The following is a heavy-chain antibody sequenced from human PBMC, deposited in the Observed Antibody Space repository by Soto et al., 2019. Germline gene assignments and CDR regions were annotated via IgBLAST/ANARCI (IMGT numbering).Heavy chain of an antibody. Sequence: PSETLSLTCAVSGYSISSGYYWGWIRQPPGKGLEWIGSIYHSGSTYYNPSLKSRVTISVDTSKNQFSLKLSSVTAADTAVYYCARVRYCSSTSCYDFDPWGQGTLVTVSS. CDR3: ARVRYCSSTSCYDFDP. V-gene: IGHV4-38-2*01. D-gene: IGHD2-2*01. J-gene: IGHJ5*02. CDR1: GYSISSGYY. CDR2: IYHSGST.